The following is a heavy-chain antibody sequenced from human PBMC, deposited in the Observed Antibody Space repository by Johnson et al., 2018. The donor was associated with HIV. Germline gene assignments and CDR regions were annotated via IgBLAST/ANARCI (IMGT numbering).Heavy chain of an antibody. V-gene: IGHV3-7*03. J-gene: IGHJ3*02. CDR2: VNQDGSAK. D-gene: IGHD3-22*01. CDR3: AKVYYDSSGYGAFDI. Sequence: VQLVESGGGLAQPGGSLRLSCAASGFTFSRYWMSWVRQAPGKGLEWVANVNQDGSAKFYVDSVKGRFTISRDNAKNSLYLQMNSLRDEDTALYYCAKVYYDSSGYGAFDIWGQGTMVTVSS. CDR1: GFTFSRYW.